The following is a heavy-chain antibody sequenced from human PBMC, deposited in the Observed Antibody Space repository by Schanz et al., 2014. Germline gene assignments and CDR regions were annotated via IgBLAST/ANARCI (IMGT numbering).Heavy chain of an antibody. CDR3: ARPRFDYGEVDY. Sequence: QVQLVESGGGVVQPGRSLRLSCAASGFTFSSYGMHWVRQAPGKGLEWVALISNDGSIKYYADSVKGRFSISRVNSKNTRYLRMKGLRAEDTAVYYCARPRFDYGEVDYWGQGTLVTVSS. D-gene: IGHD4-17*01. CDR2: ISNDGSIK. CDR1: GFTFSSYG. V-gene: IGHV3-30*19. J-gene: IGHJ4*02.